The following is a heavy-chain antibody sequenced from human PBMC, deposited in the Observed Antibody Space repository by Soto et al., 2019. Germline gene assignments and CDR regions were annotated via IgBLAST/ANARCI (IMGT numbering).Heavy chain of an antibody. CDR2: IIPIFGTA. J-gene: IGHJ5*02. CDR3: ARGLENNWNLNWFDP. Sequence: SVKVSCKASGGTFSSYAISWVRQAPGQGLEWMGGIIPIFGTANYAQKFQGRVTITADESTSTAYMELSSLRSEDTAVYYCARGLENNWNLNWFDPWGQGTLVTVSS. CDR1: GGTFSSYA. V-gene: IGHV1-69*13. D-gene: IGHD1-20*01.